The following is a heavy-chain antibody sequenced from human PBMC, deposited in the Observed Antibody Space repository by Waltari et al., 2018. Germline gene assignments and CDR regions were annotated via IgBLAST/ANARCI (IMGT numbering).Heavy chain of an antibody. CDR1: GFTFSSYA. CDR3: AKDLEGNDFCSGWSYYYGMDV. J-gene: IGHJ6*02. V-gene: IGHV3-23*01. CDR2: ISGSGGST. D-gene: IGHD3-3*01. Sequence: EVQLLESGGGLVQPGGSLRLSCAASGFTFSSYAMSWVRQAPGKGLEWVSAISGSGGSTYYADSVKGRFTISRDNSKNTLYLQMNSLRAEDTAVYYCAKDLEGNDFCSGWSYYYGMDVWGQGTTVTVSS.